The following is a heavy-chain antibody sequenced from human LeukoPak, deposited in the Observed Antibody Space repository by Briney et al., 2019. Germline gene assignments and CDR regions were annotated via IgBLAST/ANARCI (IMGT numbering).Heavy chain of an antibody. V-gene: IGHV4-39*01. J-gene: IGHJ4*02. CDR3: ARRMVRGVPDY. D-gene: IGHD3-10*01. CDR2: IYYSGST. CDR1: GGSISSSIYY. Sequence: SETLSLTCTVSGGSISSSIYYWGWIRQPPGKGLEWIGSIYYSGSTYYNPSLKSRVTISVDTSKNQFSLKLSSVTAADTAVYYCARRMVRGVPDYWGQGTLVTVSS.